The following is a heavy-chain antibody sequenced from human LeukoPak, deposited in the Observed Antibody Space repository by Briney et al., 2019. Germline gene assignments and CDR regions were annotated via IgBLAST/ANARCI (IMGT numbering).Heavy chain of an antibody. Sequence: GGSLRLSCAASGFTFGSYAMSWVRQAPGKGLEWVSASSGSGGSTYYADSVKGRFTISRDNSKNTLYLQMNSLRAADTAVYYCAKRVASLGYCSGGSCYPPFYYGMDVWGQGTTVTVSS. CDR2: SSGSGGST. V-gene: IGHV3-23*01. CDR1: GFTFGSYA. D-gene: IGHD2-15*01. J-gene: IGHJ6*02. CDR3: AKRVASLGYCSGGSCYPPFYYGMDV.